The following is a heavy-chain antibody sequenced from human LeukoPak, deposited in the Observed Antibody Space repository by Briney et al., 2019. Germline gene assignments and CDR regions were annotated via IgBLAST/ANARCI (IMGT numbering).Heavy chain of an antibody. CDR1: GYTLTELS. D-gene: IGHD6-13*01. CDR2: IIPIFGTA. V-gene: IGHV1-69*05. Sequence: GASVKVSCKVSGYTLTELSMHWVRQAPGKGLEWMGGIIPIFGTANYAQKFQGRVTITTDESTSTAYMELSSLRSEDTAVYYCARAPAGIAAAGTVGYYYYYMDVWGKGTTVTVSS. CDR3: ARAPAGIAAAGTVGYYYYYMDV. J-gene: IGHJ6*03.